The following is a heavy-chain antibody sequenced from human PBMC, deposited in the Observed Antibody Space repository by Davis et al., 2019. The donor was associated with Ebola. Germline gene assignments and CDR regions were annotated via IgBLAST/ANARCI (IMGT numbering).Heavy chain of an antibody. D-gene: IGHD5-12*01. V-gene: IGHV1-2*02. CDR1: GYTFPGYY. Sequence: ASVTVSCKASGYTFPGYYMHWVRPAPGQGLEWMGWINPNSGGTDYAQKFQGRLTMTRDTSINTAYMELSRLRSDDTAVYYCARDRGYSGYDDGGPQYYFDYWGQGTLVTVSS. CDR2: INPNSGGT. J-gene: IGHJ4*02. CDR3: ARDRGYSGYDDGGPQYYFDY.